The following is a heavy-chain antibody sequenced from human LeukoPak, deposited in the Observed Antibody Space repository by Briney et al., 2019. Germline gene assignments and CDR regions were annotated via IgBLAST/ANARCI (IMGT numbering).Heavy chain of an antibody. V-gene: IGHV3-48*04. CDR2: ISSSGSTI. CDR3: AELGITMIGGV. Sequence: GGSLRLSCAASGFTFSNYGIHWVRQAPGKGLEGVSYISSSGSTIYYADSVKGRFTISRDNAKNSLYLQMNSLRAEDTAVYYCAELGITMIGGVWGKGTTVTISS. J-gene: IGHJ6*04. CDR1: GFTFSNYG. D-gene: IGHD3-10*02.